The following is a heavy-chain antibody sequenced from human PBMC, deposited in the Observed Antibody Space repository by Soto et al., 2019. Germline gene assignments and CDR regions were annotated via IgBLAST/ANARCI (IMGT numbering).Heavy chain of an antibody. Sequence: PSVTLSLTCTVSGGSISSYYWSWIRQPAGKGLEWIGRIYTSGSTNYNPSLKSRVTMSVDTSKNQFSLKLSSVTAADTAVYYCARXQFHCSSTSCYADWFDPWGQGTLVTVSS. V-gene: IGHV4-4*07. CDR1: GGSISSYY. CDR3: ARXQFHCSSTSCYADWFDP. CDR2: IYTSGST. J-gene: IGHJ5*02. D-gene: IGHD2-2*01.